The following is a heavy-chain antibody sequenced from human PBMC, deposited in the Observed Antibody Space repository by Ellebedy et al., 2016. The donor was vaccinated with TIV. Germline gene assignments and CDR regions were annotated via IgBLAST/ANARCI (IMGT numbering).Heavy chain of an antibody. V-gene: IGHV3-74*01. CDR1: GFTFSSYW. D-gene: IGHD6-13*01. J-gene: IGHJ6*02. CDR3: AKEGDIAAAGSNYYGMDV. Sequence: GGSLRLXXAASGFTFSSYWMHWVRQAPGKGLVWVSRINSDGSSTSYADSVKGRFTISRDNVKNSLYLQMNSLRDEDTAVYYCAKEGDIAAAGSNYYGMDVWGQGTKVTVSS. CDR2: INSDGSST.